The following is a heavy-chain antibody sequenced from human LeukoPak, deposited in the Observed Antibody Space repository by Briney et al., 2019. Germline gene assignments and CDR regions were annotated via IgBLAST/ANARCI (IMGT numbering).Heavy chain of an antibody. D-gene: IGHD5-18*01. CDR3: ARYGYSHGMDV. CDR1: GFTFDDYA. J-gene: IGHJ6*02. CDR2: ISWNSGSI. Sequence: PGGSLRLSCAASGFTFDDYAMHWVRQAPGKGLEWVSGISWNSGSIGYADSVKGRFAISRDNAKNSLYLQMNSLRAEDTALYYCARYGYSHGMDVWGQGTTVTVSS. V-gene: IGHV3-9*01.